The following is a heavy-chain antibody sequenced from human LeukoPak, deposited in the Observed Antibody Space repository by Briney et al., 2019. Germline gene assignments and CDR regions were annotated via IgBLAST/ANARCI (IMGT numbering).Heavy chain of an antibody. Sequence: TGGSLRLSCAGSGFTFSNSWMHWVRQAPGKGLVWVSRINSDGSNATYADSVKGRFTISRDNVRNTLYLQMNSLRAEDTAVYYCLRFLEWSDAFDSWGQGTMVTVSS. CDR2: INSDGSNA. J-gene: IGHJ3*02. CDR3: LRFLEWSDAFDS. V-gene: IGHV3-74*03. D-gene: IGHD3-3*01. CDR1: GFTFSNSW.